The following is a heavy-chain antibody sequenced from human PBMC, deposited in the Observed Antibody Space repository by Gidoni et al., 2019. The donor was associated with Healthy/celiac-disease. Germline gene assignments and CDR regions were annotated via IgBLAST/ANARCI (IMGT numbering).Heavy chain of an antibody. CDR2: IYWDDDK. V-gene: IGHV2-5*02. D-gene: IGHD3-16*02. Sequence: QITLKESGPTLVNPTQTLTLTCTFSGFSLSTSGVGVGWIRQPPGKALEWLALIYWDDDKRYSPSLKSRLTITKDTSKNQVVLTMTNMDPVDTATYYCAHSQYDYVWGSYRYPTAAFDYWGQGTLVTVSS. CDR3: AHSQYDYVWGSYRYPTAAFDY. CDR1: GFSLSTSGVG. J-gene: IGHJ4*02.